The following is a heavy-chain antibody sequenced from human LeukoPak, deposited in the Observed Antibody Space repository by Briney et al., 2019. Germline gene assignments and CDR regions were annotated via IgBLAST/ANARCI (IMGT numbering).Heavy chain of an antibody. Sequence: SVKVSCKASGGTFSSYAISWVRQAPGQGLEWMGGIIPIFGTANYAQKFQGRVTITADESTSTAYMELSSPRSEDTAVYYCASQYYYGSGSYYHFDYWGQGTLVTVSS. V-gene: IGHV1-69*01. J-gene: IGHJ4*02. CDR2: IIPIFGTA. CDR3: ASQYYYGSGSYYHFDY. CDR1: GGTFSSYA. D-gene: IGHD3-10*01.